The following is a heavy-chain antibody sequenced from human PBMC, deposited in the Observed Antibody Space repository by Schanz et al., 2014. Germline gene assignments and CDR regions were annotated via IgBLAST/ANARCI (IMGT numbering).Heavy chain of an antibody. CDR2: IKQDGSEK. V-gene: IGHV3-7*01. Sequence: VQLVESGGGLVKPGGSLRLSCAASGFIFSNSWMSWVRQAPGKGLEWVANIKQDGSEKYYVDSVKGRFTISRDNAKNSLYLQMNSLTAEDTAVYYCARPSDSSWYMDVWGKGTTVTVSS. CDR1: GFIFSNSW. J-gene: IGHJ6*03. CDR3: ARPSDSSWYMDV. D-gene: IGHD2-21*02.